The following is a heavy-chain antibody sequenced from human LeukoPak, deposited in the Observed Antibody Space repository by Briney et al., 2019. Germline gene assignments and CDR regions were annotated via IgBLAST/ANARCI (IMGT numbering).Heavy chain of an antibody. CDR1: GFTFNDYE. CDR2: ISGSGGST. J-gene: IGHJ4*02. D-gene: IGHD2-2*01. CDR3: AKAGKDIVVVPDAYFDY. Sequence: GGSLRLSCAASGFTFNDYEMTWVRQAPGKGLEWVSAISGSGGSTYYADSVKGRFTISRDNSKNTLYLQMSSLRAEDTAVYYCAKAGKDIVVVPDAYFDYWGQGTLVTVSS. V-gene: IGHV3-23*01.